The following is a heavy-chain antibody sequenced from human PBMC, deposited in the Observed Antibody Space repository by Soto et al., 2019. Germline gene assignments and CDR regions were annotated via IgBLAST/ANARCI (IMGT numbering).Heavy chain of an antibody. V-gene: IGHV5-51*01. CDR1: GYTFSNFW. CDR2: IYPGDHET. CDR3: ARSPRSSPYFDY. Sequence: PGESLKISCQSSGYTFSNFWIGWVRQLPGKGLEWMGIIYPGDHETRYSPSFHGKVTISADRSINTSYLQWNSLEASDTAFYFCARSPRSSPYFDYWGQVARVTVSS. J-gene: IGHJ4*02. D-gene: IGHD6-13*01.